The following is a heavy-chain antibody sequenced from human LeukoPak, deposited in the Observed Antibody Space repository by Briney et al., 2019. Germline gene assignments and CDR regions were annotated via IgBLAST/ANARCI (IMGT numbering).Heavy chain of an antibody. CDR1: GYTFASYW. Sequence: GESLKISCKGSGYTFASYWIGWVRQMPGKGLEWMGIIYPGDSDTRYSPSFQGQVTISADKSINTAYLQWSTLKASDTAMYYCARGYYYDSSGYPDYWGQGTLVTVSS. D-gene: IGHD3-22*01. CDR2: IYPGDSDT. V-gene: IGHV5-51*01. J-gene: IGHJ4*02. CDR3: ARGYYYDSSGYPDY.